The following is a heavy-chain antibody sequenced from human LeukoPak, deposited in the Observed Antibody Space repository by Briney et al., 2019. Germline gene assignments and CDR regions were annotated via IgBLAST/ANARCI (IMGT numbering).Heavy chain of an antibody. V-gene: IGHV1-18*01. D-gene: IGHD3-22*01. CDR2: ISAYNGNT. Sequence: ASVKVSCKASGYTFTSYGISWVRQAPGQGLEWMGWISAYNGNTNYAQKLQGRVTMTTDTSTSTAYMELRSLRSDDTAVYYCAKSGAAMIVVEYYYGMDVWGQGTTVTVSS. J-gene: IGHJ6*02. CDR1: GYTFTSYG. CDR3: AKSGAAMIVVEYYYGMDV.